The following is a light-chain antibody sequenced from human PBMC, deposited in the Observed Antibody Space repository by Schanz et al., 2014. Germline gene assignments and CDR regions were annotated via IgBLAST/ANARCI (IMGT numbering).Light chain of an antibody. CDR1: LNIHNY. CDR3: QHYSLSPL. J-gene: IGKJ1*01. V-gene: IGKV3-20*01. Sequence: DIVLTQSPGTLSLSPGERVTLSCRASLNIHNYLAWYQHKPGQAPRLLIYAASSRATGIPDRFSGGGSDTDFTLTISRLEPEDFAVYYCQHYSLSPLFGQGTKVDI. CDR2: AAS.